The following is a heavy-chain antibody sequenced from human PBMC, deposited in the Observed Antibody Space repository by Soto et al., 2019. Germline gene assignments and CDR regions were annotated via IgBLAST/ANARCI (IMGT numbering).Heavy chain of an antibody. CDR1: GGSISSYY. CDR3: AREVAARLAGGWFDP. D-gene: IGHD6-6*01. V-gene: IGHV4-59*01. Sequence: SETLSLTCTVSGGSISSYYWSWIRQPPGKGLEWIGYIYYSGSTNYNPSLKSRVTISVDTSKNQFSLKLSSVTAADTAVYYCAREVAARLAGGWFDPWGQGTLVTVSS. CDR2: IYYSGST. J-gene: IGHJ5*02.